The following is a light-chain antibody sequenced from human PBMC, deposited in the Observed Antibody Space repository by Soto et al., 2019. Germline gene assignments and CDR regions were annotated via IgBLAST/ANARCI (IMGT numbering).Light chain of an antibody. CDR2: AAS. J-gene: IGKJ3*01. CDR3: QKYSSVPV. Sequence: DLQLTQSPTSLSASVGDRVTITCRASQGIRNFVAWYQQKPGKAPKLLIYAASTLQSGVPSRFSGSGSGTEFTLTINSLQPEDVATYSGQKYSSVPVFGRGTKVDI. CDR1: QGIRNF. V-gene: IGKV1-27*01.